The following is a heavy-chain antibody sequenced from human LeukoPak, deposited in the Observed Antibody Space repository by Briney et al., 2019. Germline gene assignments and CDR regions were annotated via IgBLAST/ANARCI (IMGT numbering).Heavy chain of an antibody. J-gene: IGHJ4*02. D-gene: IGHD3-22*01. CDR1: GFTFSSYW. V-gene: IGHV3-7*01. CDR3: ASGSGYWVPFDY. Sequence: PGGSLRLSCAASGFTFSSYWMSWVRQAPGKGLEWVANIKQDGSEKYYVGSVKGRFTISRDNARNSLYLQMNSLRAEDTAVYYCASGSGYWVPFDYWGQGTLVTVSS. CDR2: IKQDGSEK.